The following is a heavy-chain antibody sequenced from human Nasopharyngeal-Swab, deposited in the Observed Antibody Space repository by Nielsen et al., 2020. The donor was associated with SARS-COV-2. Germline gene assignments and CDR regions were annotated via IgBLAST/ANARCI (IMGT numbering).Heavy chain of an antibody. CDR3: AHRRGYYYDSSGFPSDAFDI. Sequence: WIRQSPGKALEWLALIYWDDDKRYSPSLKSRLTITKDTFKNQVVLTMTNMDPVDTATYYCAHRRGYYYDSSGFPSDAFDIWGQGTMVTVSS. D-gene: IGHD3-22*01. CDR2: IYWDDDK. V-gene: IGHV2-5*02. J-gene: IGHJ3*02.